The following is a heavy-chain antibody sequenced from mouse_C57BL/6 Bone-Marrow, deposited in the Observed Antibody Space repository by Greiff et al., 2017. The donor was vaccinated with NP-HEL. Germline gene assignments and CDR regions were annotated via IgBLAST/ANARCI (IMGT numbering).Heavy chain of an antibody. J-gene: IGHJ4*01. CDR2: ISDGGSYT. D-gene: IGHD2-1*01. V-gene: IGHV5-4*01. CDR3: ARGGYYGDGYAMDY. Sequence: EVHLVESGGGLVKPGGSLKLSCAASGFTFSSYAMSWVRQTPEKRLEWVATISDGGSYTYYPDNVKGRFTLSRDNAKNNLYLQMSHLKSEDTAMYYCARGGYYGDGYAMDYWGQGTSVTVSS. CDR1: GFTFSSYA.